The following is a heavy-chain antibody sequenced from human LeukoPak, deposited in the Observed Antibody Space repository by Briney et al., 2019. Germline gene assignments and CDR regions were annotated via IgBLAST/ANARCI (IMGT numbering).Heavy chain of an antibody. CDR2: INSNSGFT. Sequence: ASVKVSCRTSGFTFTDYYIHWIRRAPGQGLESMGYINSNSGFTFYERKFQGRVAMTRDTSISTAYMELSRLTYDDTAVYYCARDVRGRGSYSDYWAQGTLVTVSS. J-gene: IGHJ4*02. V-gene: IGHV1-2*02. CDR3: ARDVRGRGSYSDY. CDR1: GFTFTDYY. D-gene: IGHD3-16*01.